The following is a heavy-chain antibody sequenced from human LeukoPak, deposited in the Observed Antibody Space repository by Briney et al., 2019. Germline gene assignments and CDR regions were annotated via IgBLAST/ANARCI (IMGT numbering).Heavy chain of an antibody. J-gene: IGHJ4*02. V-gene: IGHV3-23*01. D-gene: IGHD2-15*01. CDR2: LSDTGNT. Sequence: GGPLPLFCAASGFTLYCYAMRWLAQAPGKALVWVSALSDTGNTYHADSVKCRFTISRDRSKNTLFLQMNRLSPEEAAVYYCAKAPVTTCRGAFCYPFDYWGLGTLVTVSS. CDR1: GFTLYCYA. CDR3: AKAPVTTCRGAFCYPFDY.